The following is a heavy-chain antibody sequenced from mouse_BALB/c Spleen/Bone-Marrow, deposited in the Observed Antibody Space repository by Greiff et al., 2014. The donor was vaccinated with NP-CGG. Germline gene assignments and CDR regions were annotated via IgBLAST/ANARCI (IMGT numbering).Heavy chain of an antibody. CDR3: ARHGITRLLDY. CDR2: ISSGGSYT. D-gene: IGHD2-4*01. V-gene: IGHV5-9-1*01. Sequence: EVMLVESGGGLVKPGGSLKLSCAASGFTFSSYAMSWVRQTPEKRLEWVATISSGGSYTYYPDSVKGGFTISRDNAKNTLYLQMSSLRSEDTAMYYCARHGITRLLDYWGQGTTLTVSS. J-gene: IGHJ2*01. CDR1: GFTFSSYA.